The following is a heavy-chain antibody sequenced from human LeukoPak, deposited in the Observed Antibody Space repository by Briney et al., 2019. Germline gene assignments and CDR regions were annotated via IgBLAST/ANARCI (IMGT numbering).Heavy chain of an antibody. V-gene: IGHV3-53*01. D-gene: IGHD3-3*01. Sequence: GGSLRLSCAASGFTVSSNYMSWVRQAPGKGLEWVSVIYSGGSTYYADSVKGRFTISRDNSKSTLYLQMNSLRAEDTAVYYCARAMYYDFWSGLDYWGQGTLVTVSS. CDR2: IYSGGST. CDR1: GFTVSSNY. CDR3: ARAMYYDFWSGLDY. J-gene: IGHJ4*02.